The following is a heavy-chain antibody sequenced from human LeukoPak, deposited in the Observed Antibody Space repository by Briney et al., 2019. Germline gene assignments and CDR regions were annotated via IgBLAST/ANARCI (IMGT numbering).Heavy chain of an antibody. CDR1: GFTFSSYG. J-gene: IGHJ5*02. CDR2: ISYDGSNK. Sequence: GGSLRLSCAASGFTFSSYGMHWVRQAPGKGLEWVAVISYDGSNKYYADPVKGRFTISRDNSKNTLYLQMNSLRAEDTAVYYCAKDLYSYGNNWFDPWGQGTLVTVSS. V-gene: IGHV3-30*18. D-gene: IGHD5-18*01. CDR3: AKDLYSYGNNWFDP.